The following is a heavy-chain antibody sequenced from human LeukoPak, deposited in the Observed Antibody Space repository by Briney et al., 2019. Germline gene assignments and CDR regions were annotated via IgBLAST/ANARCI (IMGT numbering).Heavy chain of an antibody. D-gene: IGHD3-10*01. CDR3: VRDYPYGSGIVRVDS. J-gene: IGHJ4*02. Sequence: ASVKVSRKASGGTFSSYAISWVRQAPGQSLEWMGWINPGSGDTKSSQKFRDRVTITRDTSANTAYMQLTRLKSEDTAVYYCVRDYPYGSGIVRVDSWGQGTLVTVSS. V-gene: IGHV1-3*01. CDR2: INPGSGDT. CDR1: GGTFSSYA.